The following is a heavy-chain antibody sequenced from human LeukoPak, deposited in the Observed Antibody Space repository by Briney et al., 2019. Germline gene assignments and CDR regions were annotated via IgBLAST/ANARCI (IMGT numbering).Heavy chain of an antibody. CDR3: ARDRVFWSGSAHEAYFDY. Sequence: VQPGGSLRLSCAASGFTFSTYAMSWVRQAPGKGLEWVANIKQDGSEKYYVDSVKGRFTISRDNAKNSLYLQMNSLRAEDTAVYYCARDRVFWSGSAHEAYFDYWGQGTLVTVSS. V-gene: IGHV3-7*01. CDR1: GFTFSTYA. CDR2: IKQDGSEK. J-gene: IGHJ4*02. D-gene: IGHD3-3*01.